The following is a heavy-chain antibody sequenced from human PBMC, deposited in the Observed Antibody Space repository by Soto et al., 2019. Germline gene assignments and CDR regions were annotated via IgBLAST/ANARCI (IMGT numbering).Heavy chain of an antibody. CDR3: ARADIVVPPDYYMDV. V-gene: IGHV4-31*03. J-gene: IGHJ6*03. CDR2: IYYSGST. D-gene: IGHD2-2*01. Sequence: SETLSLTCTVSGGSISSGGYYWSWIRQHPGKGLEWIGYIYYSGSTYYKPSLKSRVTISVDTSKNQFSLKLSSVTAADMAVYYCARADIVVPPDYYMDVWGKGTTVTVSS. CDR1: GGSISSGGYY.